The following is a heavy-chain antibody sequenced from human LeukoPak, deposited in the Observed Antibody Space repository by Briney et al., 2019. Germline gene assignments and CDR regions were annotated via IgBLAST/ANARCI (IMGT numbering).Heavy chain of an antibody. V-gene: IGHV4-59*01. Sequence: PSETLSLTCTVSGGSMGGYYWSWIRQPPGKGLEWIAYIYYTGSTHYNPSLKSRVTISVDPSKNQFSLNLNSVTAADTAVYYCARVPSVGRGYADDAFDVWGQGTMVTVSS. CDR3: ARVPSVGRGYADDAFDV. J-gene: IGHJ3*01. CDR1: GGSMGGYY. CDR2: IYYTGST. D-gene: IGHD3-22*01.